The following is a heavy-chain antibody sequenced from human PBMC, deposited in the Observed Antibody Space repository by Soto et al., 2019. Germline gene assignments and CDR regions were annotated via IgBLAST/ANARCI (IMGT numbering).Heavy chain of an antibody. CDR2: IYYSGST. CDR1: GGSISSGGYY. J-gene: IGHJ4*02. CDR3: ARATAYESLNDY. V-gene: IGHV4-31*03. D-gene: IGHD4-17*01. Sequence: SETLSLTCTVSGGSISSGGYYWSWIRQHPGKGLEWIGYIYYSGSTYYNPSLKSRVTISVDTSKNQFSLKLSPVTAADTAVYYCARATAYESLNDYWGQGTLVTVSS.